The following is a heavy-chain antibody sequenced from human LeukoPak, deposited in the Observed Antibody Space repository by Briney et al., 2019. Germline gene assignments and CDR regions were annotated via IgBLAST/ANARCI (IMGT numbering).Heavy chain of an antibody. CDR2: IYTSGST. D-gene: IGHD6-13*01. Sequence: PSETLSLTCTVSGGSINSYYWSWIRQPAGKGLEWIGRIYTSGSTNYNPSLKSRVTMSVDTSKNQFSLKLSSVTAADTAVYYCARHPIAAAGTGDYYYYMDVWGKGTTVTVSS. CDR3: ARHPIAAAGTGDYYYYMDV. J-gene: IGHJ6*03. CDR1: GGSINSYY. V-gene: IGHV4-4*07.